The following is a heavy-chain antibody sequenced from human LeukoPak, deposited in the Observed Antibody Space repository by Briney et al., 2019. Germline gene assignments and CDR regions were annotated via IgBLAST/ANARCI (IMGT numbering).Heavy chain of an antibody. D-gene: IGHD3-3*01. CDR3: ARDRITMIFGVVD. J-gene: IGHJ4*02. Sequence: PGGSLRLSCAASGFTVSSNYMSWVRQAPGKGLEWVSVIYSGGSTYYADSVKGRFTISRDNSKNTLYLQMNSLRAEDTAVYYCARDRITMIFGVVDWGQGTLVTVSS. CDR2: IYSGGST. CDR1: GFTVSSNY. V-gene: IGHV3-53*01.